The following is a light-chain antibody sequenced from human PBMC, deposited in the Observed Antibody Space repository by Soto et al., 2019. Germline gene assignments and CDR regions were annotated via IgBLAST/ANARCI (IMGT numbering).Light chain of an antibody. Sequence: DIQLTQSPSSLSASVGDRVTITCRVSQGISSYLNWYRQNPGKAPKRLIYAASRLQSGVPSRFTGSRSGTDFTLTISSLQPEDFATYYCQQSYSTPPTFGQGTKVDI. J-gene: IGKJ1*01. CDR1: QGISSY. V-gene: IGKV1-39*01. CDR3: QQSYSTPPT. CDR2: AAS.